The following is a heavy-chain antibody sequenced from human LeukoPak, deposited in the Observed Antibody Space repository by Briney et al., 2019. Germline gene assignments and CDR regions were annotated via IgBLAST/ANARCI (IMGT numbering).Heavy chain of an antibody. CDR3: ARDFGDYDILTGYYMVGWFDP. CDR1: GGSISSYY. Sequence: KASETLSLTCTVSGGSISSYYWSWIRQPPGKGLEWIGYIYYSGSTNYNPSLKSRVTISVDTSKNQFSLKLSSVTAADTAVYYCARDFGDYDILTGYYMVGWFDPWGQGTLVTVSS. J-gene: IGHJ5*02. V-gene: IGHV4-59*01. CDR2: IYYSGST. D-gene: IGHD3-9*01.